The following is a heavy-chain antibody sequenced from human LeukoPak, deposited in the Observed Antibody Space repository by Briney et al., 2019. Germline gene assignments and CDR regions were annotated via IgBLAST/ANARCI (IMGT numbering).Heavy chain of an antibody. CDR3: GRDRNPPYYDTSGHYPHYFDY. J-gene: IGHJ4*02. CDR1: GYTFTRNG. D-gene: IGHD3-22*01. Sequence: ASVMVSCKASGYTFTRNGISWVRLAPGQGLEWMGWISAQNGNTKYADKFQDRVAMTTDTSTNTAYMELRSLRSDDTAVYYCGRDRNPPYYDTSGHYPHYFDYWGQGTLVTVSS. CDR2: ISAQNGNT. V-gene: IGHV1-18*01.